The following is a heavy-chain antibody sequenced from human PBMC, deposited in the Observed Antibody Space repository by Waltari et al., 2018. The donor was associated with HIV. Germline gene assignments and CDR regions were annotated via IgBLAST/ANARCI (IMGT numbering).Heavy chain of an antibody. CDR2: TMYSGST. D-gene: IGHD3-10*01. CDR1: VPSISSSRYY. CDR3: ARHDGTSYYFGSDMNPRPFSFWFAS. V-gene: IGHV4-39*01. J-gene: IGHJ5*01. Sequence: QLLLQESGPGLVRPSETLSLTYTVTVPSISSSRYYWGWVRQPPGKGLEWIVSTMYSGSTYNNPSLKSRVAISVDTSRNQFSLNLTSVTAADTALYYCARHDGTSYYFGSDMNPRPFSFWFASWGQGILVTVSS.